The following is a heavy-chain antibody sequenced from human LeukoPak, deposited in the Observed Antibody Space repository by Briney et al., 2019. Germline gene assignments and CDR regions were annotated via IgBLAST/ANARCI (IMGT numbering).Heavy chain of an antibody. CDR1: GGSISGINW. CDR3: ARLYNWNDMFDY. Sequence: PSETLSLTCAVSGGSISGINWWSWVRQPPEKGLEWIGEIYHSGSTYYNPSLKSRVTISVDTSKNRFSLKLSSVTAADTAVYYCARLYNWNDMFDYWGQGTLVTVSS. J-gene: IGHJ4*02. CDR2: IYHSGST. V-gene: IGHV4-4*02. D-gene: IGHD1-20*01.